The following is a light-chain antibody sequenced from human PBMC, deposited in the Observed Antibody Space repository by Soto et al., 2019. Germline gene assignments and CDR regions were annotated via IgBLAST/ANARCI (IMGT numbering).Light chain of an antibody. V-gene: IGKV3-20*01. CDR1: QSVSSSY. Sequence: GLPQSPGTLSLSPGERAALCCSSSQSVSSSYLAWYQQKPGQAPRLLIYGASSRATGIPDRFSGSGSGTDFTLTISRLEPEDFAVYYCQQYGSSSWTFGQGTKV. CDR2: GAS. CDR3: QQYGSSSWT. J-gene: IGKJ1*01.